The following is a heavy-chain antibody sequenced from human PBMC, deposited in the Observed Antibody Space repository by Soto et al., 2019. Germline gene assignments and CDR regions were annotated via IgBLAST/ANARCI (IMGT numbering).Heavy chain of an antibody. V-gene: IGHV6-1*01. D-gene: IGHD1-1*01. Sequence: SQTLSLTCAISGDSVSSNSAAWNWIRQSPSRGLEWLGRTYYRPKWYNDYAVSVKSRITINPDTSKNQFSLQLNSVTPEDTAVYYCARDLEGALHTVPYYYYYGMDVWGQGTTVTVSS. CDR2: TYYRPKWYN. J-gene: IGHJ6*02. CDR1: GDSVSSNSAA. CDR3: ARDLEGALHTVPYYYYYGMDV.